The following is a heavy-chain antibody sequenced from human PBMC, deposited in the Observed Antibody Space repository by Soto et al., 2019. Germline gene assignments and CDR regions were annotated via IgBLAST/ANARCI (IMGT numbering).Heavy chain of an antibody. CDR1: GGSFSGYY. Sequence: QVQLQQWGAGLLKPSETLSLTCAVYGGSFSGYYWSWIRQPPGKGLEGIGEINHSGSTNYNPSLKSRVTISVDTSKNQFSLKLSSVTAADTAVYYCAGGRGAAADYYFDYWGQGTLVTVSS. J-gene: IGHJ4*02. CDR3: AGGRGAAADYYFDY. V-gene: IGHV4-34*01. D-gene: IGHD6-13*01. CDR2: INHSGST.